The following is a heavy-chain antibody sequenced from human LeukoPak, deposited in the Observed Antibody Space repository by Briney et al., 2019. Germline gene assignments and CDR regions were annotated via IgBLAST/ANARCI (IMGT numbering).Heavy chain of an antibody. V-gene: IGHV4-59*01. Sequence: SETLSLTCTVSGGSISSYYWSWIRQPPGKGLEWIGNIYYSGSTNYNPSLKSRVTTSVDTSKNQFSLKLSSVTAADTAVYYCARRGLGYCSSTSCPLWYYFDYWGQGTLVTVSS. CDR1: GGSISSYY. D-gene: IGHD2-2*01. J-gene: IGHJ4*02. CDR3: ARRGLGYCSSTSCPLWYYFDY. CDR2: IYYSGST.